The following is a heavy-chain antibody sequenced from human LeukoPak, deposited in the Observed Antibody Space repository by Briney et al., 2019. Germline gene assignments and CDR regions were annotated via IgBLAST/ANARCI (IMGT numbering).Heavy chain of an antibody. D-gene: IGHD3-3*01. CDR2: MNPNSGNT. CDR1: GYTFTSYD. J-gene: IGHJ6*03. V-gene: IGHV1-8*01. Sequence: GASVKVSCKASGYTFTSYDINWVRQATGQGLEWMGWMNPNSGNTGYAQKLQGRVTMTTDTSTSTAYMELRSLRSDDTAVYYCARDARFLEWLLFNYMDVWGKGTTVTVSS. CDR3: ARDARFLEWLLFNYMDV.